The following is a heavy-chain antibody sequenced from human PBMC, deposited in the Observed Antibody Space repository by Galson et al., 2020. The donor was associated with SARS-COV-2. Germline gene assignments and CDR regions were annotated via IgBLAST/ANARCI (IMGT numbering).Heavy chain of an antibody. CDR1: GGSISTCYYY. D-gene: IGHD2-8*01. J-gene: IGHJ4*02. CDR2: VFYSGSN. V-gene: IGHV4-39*01. CDR3: ARRGDTKGYIDY. Sequence: SETLSLTCTVSGGSISTCYYYWDCIRQSPGKELQWIGSVFYSGSNYSHPSIKSRVTMSVDTSKNEFSLKLSSVTAADTAVYSCARRGDTKGYIDYWGQGTLVTVS.